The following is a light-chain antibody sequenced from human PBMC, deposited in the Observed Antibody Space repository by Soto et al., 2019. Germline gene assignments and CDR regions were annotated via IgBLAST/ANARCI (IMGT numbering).Light chain of an antibody. CDR1: ESIYSW. Sequence: IQMTQSPSTLSASVGDTVSITSRASESIYSWLAWYKQIPGKAPQLLIYKTSTLHGGVTSRFSVSGSGAEYTLTISSLQPDDVETYYYQEYNTNSATFGQWTRV. CDR3: QEYNTNSAT. V-gene: IGKV1-5*03. CDR2: KTS. J-gene: IGKJ1*01.